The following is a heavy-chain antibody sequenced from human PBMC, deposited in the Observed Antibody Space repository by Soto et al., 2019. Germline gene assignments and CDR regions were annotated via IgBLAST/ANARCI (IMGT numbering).Heavy chain of an antibody. CDR3: ARAPRATTVPTIWDY. D-gene: IGHD4-17*01. V-gene: IGHV1-3*01. Sequence: ASVKVSCKASGYTFTSYAMHWVRQAPGQRLERMGWINAGNGNTKYSQKFQGRVTITRDTSASTAYMELSSLRSEDTAVYYCARAPRATTVPTIWDYWGQGALVTVSS. CDR2: INAGNGNT. CDR1: GYTFTSYA. J-gene: IGHJ4*02.